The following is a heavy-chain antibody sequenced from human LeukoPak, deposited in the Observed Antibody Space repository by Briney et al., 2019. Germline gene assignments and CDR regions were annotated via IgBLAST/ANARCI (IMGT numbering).Heavy chain of an antibody. CDR1: GGSISSHY. CDR2: IYYSGST. J-gene: IGHJ5*02. V-gene: IGHV4-59*11. CDR3: ARDLDGPFDP. Sequence: PSETLSLTCTVSGGSISSHYWSWIRQPPGKGLEWIGYIYYSGSTNYNPSLKSRVTISVDTSKNQSSLKLSSVTAADTAVYYCARDLDGPFDPWGQGTLVTVSS.